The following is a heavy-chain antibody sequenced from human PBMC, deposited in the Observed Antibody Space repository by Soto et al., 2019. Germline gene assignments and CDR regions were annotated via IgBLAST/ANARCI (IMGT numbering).Heavy chain of an antibody. D-gene: IGHD4-4*01. Sequence: QVQLQESGPGLVQPSETLSLTCTVSGGSITGYYWSWIRQPPGKGPEWIGNIHYSGSTNYNPSLKSRVTIAVDTSKNQFSLRLSYVTAAETAVYYCARHSYYSNPLRFDPWGQGTLVTVSS. V-gene: IGHV4-59*08. CDR1: GGSITGYY. CDR3: ARHSYYSNPLRFDP. J-gene: IGHJ5*02. CDR2: IHYSGST.